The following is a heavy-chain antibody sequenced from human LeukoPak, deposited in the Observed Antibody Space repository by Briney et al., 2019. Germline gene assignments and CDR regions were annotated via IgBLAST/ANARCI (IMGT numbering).Heavy chain of an antibody. D-gene: IGHD2-21*01. CDR3: ARVKRVYCVGDFYHNALDI. CDR1: GGSISSYY. Sequence: SESLSLTCPVAGGSISSYYCSWIRQPPGKGLGWNGYIHYSGSPNNNPSLKSRATISVATSKNQSSLKLSSVSAADTGVYYCARVKRVYCVGDFYHNALDIWGQGTMVTVSS. J-gene: IGHJ3*02. CDR2: IHYSGSP. V-gene: IGHV4-59*01.